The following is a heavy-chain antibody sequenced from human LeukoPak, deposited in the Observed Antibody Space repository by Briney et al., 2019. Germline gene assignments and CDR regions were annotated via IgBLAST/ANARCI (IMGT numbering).Heavy chain of an antibody. V-gene: IGHV1-18*01. Sequence: ASVKVSCKASGYTFTSYGISWVRQAPGQGLEWMGWISAYNGNTNYAQKFQGRVTITADKSTSTAYMELSSLRSEDTAVYYCACGEYSSSSGDYWGQGTLVTVSS. CDR2: ISAYNGNT. CDR3: ACGEYSSSSGDY. D-gene: IGHD6-6*01. CDR1: GYTFTSYG. J-gene: IGHJ4*02.